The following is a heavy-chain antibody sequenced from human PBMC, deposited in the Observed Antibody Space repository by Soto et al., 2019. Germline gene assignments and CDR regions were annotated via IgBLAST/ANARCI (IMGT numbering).Heavy chain of an antibody. CDR2: ISAYNGNT. Sequence: QVQLVQSGAEVKKPGASVKVSCKASGYTFTSYGISWVRQAPGQGLEWMGWISAYNGNTNYAQKLQGRVTMTTDTATSTAYMEPRSLRFDDTAVYYCARDRRAYGMDVWGQGTTVTVSS. J-gene: IGHJ6*02. V-gene: IGHV1-18*01. CDR3: ARDRRAYGMDV. CDR1: GYTFTSYG.